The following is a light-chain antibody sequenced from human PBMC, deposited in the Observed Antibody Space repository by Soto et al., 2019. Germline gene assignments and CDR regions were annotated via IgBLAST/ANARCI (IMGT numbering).Light chain of an antibody. J-gene: IGKJ1*01. CDR1: QNVDTKY. CDR3: QQYGNSWK. CDR2: GAS. Sequence: VFTQSPGPLYLSPGERATLSCRASQNVDTKYLAWYQQKPGQAPRLLIYGASSRATGIPDRFSGSGSGTDFTLTISRLEPEDFAVYYCQQYGNSWKCGQGTKGDNK. V-gene: IGKV3-20*01.